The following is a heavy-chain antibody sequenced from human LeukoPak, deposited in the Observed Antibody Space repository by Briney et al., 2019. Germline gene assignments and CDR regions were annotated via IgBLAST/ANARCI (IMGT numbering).Heavy chain of an antibody. V-gene: IGHV4-31*11. Sequence: SETLSLTCAVYGGSFSGYYWSWIRQHPGKGLEWIGYIYYSGSTYYNPSLKSRVTISVDTSKNQFSLKLSSVTAADAAVYYCAREWYYYDSSGYYYDDAFDIWGQGTMVTVSS. CDR2: IYYSGST. CDR3: AREWYYYDSSGYYYDDAFDI. CDR1: GGSFSGYY. D-gene: IGHD3-22*01. J-gene: IGHJ3*02.